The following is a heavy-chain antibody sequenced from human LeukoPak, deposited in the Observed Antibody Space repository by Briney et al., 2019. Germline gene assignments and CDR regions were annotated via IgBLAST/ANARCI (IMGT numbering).Heavy chain of an antibody. J-gene: IGHJ4*02. CDR3: ARRRGDGSSPVDY. CDR2: IYPDDSDT. D-gene: IGHD6-6*01. CDR1: GSSFTNYW. V-gene: IGHV5-51*01. Sequence: GESLQISCKGSGSSFTNYWIGWVRQLPGKGLEWMGIIYPDDSDTRYSPSFQDQVTISAGNSISTAYMRWRSLKASDTAMYYCARRRGDGSSPVDYWGQGTLVTVSS.